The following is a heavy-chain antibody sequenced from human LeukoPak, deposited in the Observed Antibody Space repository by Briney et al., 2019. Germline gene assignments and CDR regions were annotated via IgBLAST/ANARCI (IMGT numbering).Heavy chain of an antibody. Sequence: GGPLRLSCAASGFTFSSYWMHWVRQAPGKALVWVSRIKSDGSTNYADSVKGRFTISRDNAKNTVSLQMNSLRAEDTGVYYCARAPSEIGGYYPEYFRHWGQGTLVTVSS. V-gene: IGHV3-74*01. CDR2: IKSDGST. D-gene: IGHD3-22*01. CDR1: GFTFSSYW. J-gene: IGHJ1*01. CDR3: ARAPSEIGGYYPEYFRH.